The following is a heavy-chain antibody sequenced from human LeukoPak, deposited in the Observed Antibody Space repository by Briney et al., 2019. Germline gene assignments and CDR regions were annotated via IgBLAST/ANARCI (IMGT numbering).Heavy chain of an antibody. D-gene: IGHD4-23*01. J-gene: IGHJ4*02. CDR3: ACNYYGGNSVYFDY. Sequence: GASVKVSCKASGGTFSSYAISWVRQAPGQGLEWMGGIIPIFGTANYAQKFQGRVTITADESTSTAYMELSSLRSEDTAVYYCACNYYGGNSVYFDYWGQGTLVTVSS. CDR1: GGTFSSYA. V-gene: IGHV1-69*13. CDR2: IIPIFGTA.